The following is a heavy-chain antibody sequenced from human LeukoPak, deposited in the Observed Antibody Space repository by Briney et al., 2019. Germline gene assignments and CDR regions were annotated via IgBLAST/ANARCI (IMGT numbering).Heavy chain of an antibody. J-gene: IGHJ3*02. V-gene: IGHV1-69*04. CDR3: ARSRRAPFGELGHAFDI. CDR1: GGTFSSYA. Sequence: GASVTVSCKASGGTFSSYAISWVRQAPGQGLEWMGRIIPILGIANYAQKFQGRVTITADKSTSTAYMELSSLRSEDTAVYYCARSRRAPFGELGHAFDIWGQGTMVTVSS. CDR2: IIPILGIA. D-gene: IGHD3-10*01.